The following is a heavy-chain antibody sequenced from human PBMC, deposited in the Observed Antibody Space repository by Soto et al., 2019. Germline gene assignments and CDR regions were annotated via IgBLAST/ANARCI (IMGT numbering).Heavy chain of an antibody. CDR2: IIPILGIA. CDR3: ARDVDYGDYGAFGAFDI. J-gene: IGHJ3*02. V-gene: IGHV1-69*08. CDR1: GGTFSSYT. Sequence: QVQLVQSGAEVKKPGSSVKVSCKASGGTFSSYTISWVRQAPGQGLEWMGRIIPILGIANYAQKFQGRVTITADKSTSTAYMGLSSLRSEDTAVYYCARDVDYGDYGAFGAFDIWGQGTMVTVSS. D-gene: IGHD4-17*01.